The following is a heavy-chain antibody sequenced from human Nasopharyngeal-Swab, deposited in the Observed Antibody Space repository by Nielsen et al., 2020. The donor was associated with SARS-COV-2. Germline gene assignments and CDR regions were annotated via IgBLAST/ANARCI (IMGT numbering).Heavy chain of an antibody. CDR2: ISHAGTT. CDR3: AATDYDSGSYGVALDY. Sequence: SETLSLACAVSGGSFSGYYWSWIRQPPGQGLQWIGDISHAGTTNYNPSLKNRVAISVDTSKKPLSLKLSSVTAADTAVYYCAATDYDSGSYGVALDYWGQGTLVTVSS. CDR1: GGSFSGYY. J-gene: IGHJ4*02. D-gene: IGHD3-10*01. V-gene: IGHV4-34*01.